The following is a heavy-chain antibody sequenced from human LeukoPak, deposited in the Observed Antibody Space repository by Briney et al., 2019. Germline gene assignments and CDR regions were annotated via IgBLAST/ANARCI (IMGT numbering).Heavy chain of an antibody. D-gene: IGHD3-22*01. CDR1: FSSXG. CDR3: ARHDSSDAFDI. Sequence: FSSXGMHWVRQAXGKGLEWVAVIWYDGSNKYYADSVKGRFTISRDNSKNTLYLQMNSLRAEDTAVYYCARHDSSDAFDIWGQGTMVTVSS. J-gene: IGHJ3*02. CDR2: IWYDGSNK. V-gene: IGHV3-33*01.